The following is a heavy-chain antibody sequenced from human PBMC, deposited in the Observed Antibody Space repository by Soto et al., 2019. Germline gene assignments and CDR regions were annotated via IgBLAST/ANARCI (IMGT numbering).Heavy chain of an antibody. CDR2: IFNSGST. J-gene: IGHJ6*02. Sequence: SETLSVTCTVSAGSIGGCSWTWIRQPPGKGLEWIGYIFNSGSTNYNPSRKSRVTISVDTSKNQLSLKLRCVTAADTSIYYCARENSGYDYSTGEYYYYAMDVWRQGTTVTVSS. CDR3: ARENSGYDYSTGEYYYYAMDV. V-gene: IGHV4-59*01. CDR1: AGSIGGCS. D-gene: IGHD5-12*01.